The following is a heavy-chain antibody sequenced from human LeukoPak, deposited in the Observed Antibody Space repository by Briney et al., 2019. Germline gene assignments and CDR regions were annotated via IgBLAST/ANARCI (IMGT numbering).Heavy chain of an antibody. CDR2: ISSSSYI. Sequence: PGGSLRLSCAASGFTFSSYSMNWVRQAPGKGLEWASSISSSSYIYYADSVKGRFTISRDNAKNSLYLQMNSLRAEDTAVHYCARGSYDFWSGIHAFDIWGQGTMVTVSS. CDR1: GFTFSSYS. V-gene: IGHV3-21*01. J-gene: IGHJ3*02. D-gene: IGHD3-3*01. CDR3: ARGSYDFWSGIHAFDI.